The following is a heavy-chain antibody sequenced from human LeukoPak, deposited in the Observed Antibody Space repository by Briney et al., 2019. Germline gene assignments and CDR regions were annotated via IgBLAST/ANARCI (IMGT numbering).Heavy chain of an antibody. CDR1: GYTFNNYG. Sequence: SVRVSCKASGYTFNNYGISWVRQAPGQGLEWMGGIIPIFGTANYAQKFQGRVTITADESTSTAYMELSSLRSEDTAVYYCAGGGYTHFDYWGQGTLVTVSS. V-gene: IGHV1-69*13. J-gene: IGHJ4*02. D-gene: IGHD3-22*01. CDR3: AGGGYTHFDY. CDR2: IIPIFGTA.